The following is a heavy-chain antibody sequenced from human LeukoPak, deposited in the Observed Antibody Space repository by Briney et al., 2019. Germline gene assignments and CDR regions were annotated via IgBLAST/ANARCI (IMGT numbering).Heavy chain of an antibody. D-gene: IGHD5-12*01. CDR3: ARGDSGYDYGFDN. CDR2: IIPIFGTT. CDR1: GGTFSSHA. V-gene: IGHV1-69*05. Sequence: SVKVSCKASGGTFSSHAISWVRQAPGQGFEWVGGIIPIFGTTNYAQKFQGRVTITTDESTSTGYMELRSLRSDDTAVYYGARGDSGYDYGFDNWGQGTLVTVSS. J-gene: IGHJ4*02.